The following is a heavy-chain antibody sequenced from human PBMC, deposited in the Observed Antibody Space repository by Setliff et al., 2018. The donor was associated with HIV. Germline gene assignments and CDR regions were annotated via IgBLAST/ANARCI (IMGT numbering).Heavy chain of an antibody. CDR2: IYFTGSS. D-gene: IGHD4-17*01. CDR3: ARVQMAYAAFDV. V-gene: IGHV4-59*01. J-gene: IGHJ3*01. Sequence: SETLSLTCTVSGGSINNYYWNWIRQTPGKGLEWIGSIYFTGSSDNNPSLKSRVTLSVDTSKHQFSLKLSSVTAADTAVYYCARVQMAYAAFDVWGQGTMVTVSS. CDR1: GGSINNYY.